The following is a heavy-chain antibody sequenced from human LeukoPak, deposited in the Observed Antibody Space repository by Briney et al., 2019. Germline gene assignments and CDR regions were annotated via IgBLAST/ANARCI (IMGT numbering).Heavy chain of an antibody. Sequence: GGSLRLSCAASGFTFSSYAMHWVRQAPGKGLEWVAVISYDGSNKYYADSVKGRFTISRDNSKNTLCLQMNSLRAEDTAVYYCARGKDSSGYFDYWGQGTLVTVSS. CDR3: ARGKDSSGYFDY. V-gene: IGHV3-30-3*01. J-gene: IGHJ4*02. D-gene: IGHD3-22*01. CDR1: GFTFSSYA. CDR2: ISYDGSNK.